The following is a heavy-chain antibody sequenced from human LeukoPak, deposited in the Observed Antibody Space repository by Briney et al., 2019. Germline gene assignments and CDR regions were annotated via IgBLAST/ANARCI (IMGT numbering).Heavy chain of an antibody. CDR1: GSSFSIYW. D-gene: IGHD2-15*01. V-gene: IGHV5-51*01. Sequence: GESLKISYKGSGSSFSIYWIGWGRPMPGKGVEWMGIIYPGDSDTRYSPSFQGQVTISADKSISTAYLQWTSLKASDTAMYYCARTYCSGGSCYLGYWYFDLWGRGTLVTVSS. CDR2: IYPGDSDT. CDR3: ARTYCSGGSCYLGYWYFDL. J-gene: IGHJ2*01.